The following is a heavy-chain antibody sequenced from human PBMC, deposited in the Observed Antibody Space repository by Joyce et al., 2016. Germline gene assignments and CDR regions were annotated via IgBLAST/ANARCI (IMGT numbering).Heavy chain of an antibody. J-gene: IGHJ5*02. CDR2: INPNSGGT. V-gene: IGHV1-2*06. CDR1: GYTFTGYY. Sequence: QVQLVQSGAEVKKPGASVKVSCKASGYTFTGYYMHWVRQAPGQGLGWMGRINPNSGGTNYAKKVQDRVTMTRDTSISTAYMELSRLGSDDTAVYYCARTGVWGGVVITSDNWFDPWGQGTLVTVSS. D-gene: IGHD3-3*01. CDR3: ARTGVWGGVVITSDNWFDP.